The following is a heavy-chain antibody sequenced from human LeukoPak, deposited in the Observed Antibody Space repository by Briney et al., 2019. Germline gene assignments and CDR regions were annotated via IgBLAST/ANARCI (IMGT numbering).Heavy chain of an antibody. V-gene: IGHV1-46*01. J-gene: IGHJ6*02. D-gene: IGHD5-18*01. CDR3: ARDRVYSYGLYYYYGMDV. CDR1: GYTFTSYY. CDR2: INPSGGST. Sequence: ASVKVSCKASGYTFTSYYMHWVRQAPGQGLEWMGIINPSGGSTSYAQKFQGRVTMTTDTSTSTAYMELRSLRSDDTAVYYCARDRVYSYGLYYYYGMDVWGQGTTVTVSS.